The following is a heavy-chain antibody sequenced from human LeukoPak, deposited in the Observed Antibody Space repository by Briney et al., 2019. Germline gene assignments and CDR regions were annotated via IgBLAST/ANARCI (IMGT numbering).Heavy chain of an antibody. J-gene: IGHJ3*02. CDR3: ARAVVETRFDAFDI. V-gene: IGHV1-69*05. D-gene: IGHD5-24*01. CDR1: GGTFSSYA. Sequence: GASVKVSCKASGGTFSSYAISWVRQAPGQGLEWMGGIIPIFGTANYAQKFQGRVTITTDESTSTAYMELSSLRSEDTAVYYCARAVVETRFDAFDIWGQGTMVTVSS. CDR2: IIPIFGTA.